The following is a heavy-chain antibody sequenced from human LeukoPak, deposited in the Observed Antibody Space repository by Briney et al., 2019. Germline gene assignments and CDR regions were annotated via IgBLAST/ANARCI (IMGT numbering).Heavy chain of an antibody. D-gene: IGHD3-10*01. CDR3: ARHRRSGSYPDY. J-gene: IGHJ4*02. CDR1: GGSISSYY. V-gene: IGHV4-59*08. Sequence: PSETLSLTCTVSGGSISSYYWSWIRQPPGKGLEWIGYIYYSGSTNYNPSLKSRVTISVDTSKNQFSLKLSSVTAADTAVYYCARHRRSGSYPDYWGQGTLVTVSS. CDR2: IYYSGST.